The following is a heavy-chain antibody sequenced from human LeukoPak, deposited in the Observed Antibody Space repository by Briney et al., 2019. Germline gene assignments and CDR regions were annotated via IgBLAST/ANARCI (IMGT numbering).Heavy chain of an antibody. CDR1: GFPFSSYG. CDR2: IWYDGSNQ. V-gene: IGHV3-33*01. D-gene: IGHD5-12*01. J-gene: IGHJ6*03. CDR3: ARDPLGRGVATIPTSPDRRAVAPSPYYYYYMDV. Sequence: GGSLRLSCAASGFPFSSYGMHWVRQAPGKGLEWVAVIWYDGSNQYYADSVKGRFTISRDNSKNTLYLQMNSLRAEDTAVYYCARDPLGRGVATIPTSPDRRAVAPSPYYYYYMDVWGKGTTVTVSS.